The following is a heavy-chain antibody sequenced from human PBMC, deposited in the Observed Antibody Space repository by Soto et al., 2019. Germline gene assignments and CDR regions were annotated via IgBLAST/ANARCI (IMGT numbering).Heavy chain of an antibody. CDR1: GFTFDAYT. V-gene: IGHV3-43*01. CDR2: ISGDGQTT. CDR3: VKPHMMALFFDALDI. D-gene: IGHD3-16*01. Sequence: EVQLVESGGVVVQPGESLRLSCAATGFTFDAYTMHWVRQTPDKGLEWVSLISGDGQTTYYSDSLKGRFTISRDNSKNSLCMQMTGRRREDTALFYCVKPHMMALFFDALDIWGKGTRVTFAS. J-gene: IGHJ3*02.